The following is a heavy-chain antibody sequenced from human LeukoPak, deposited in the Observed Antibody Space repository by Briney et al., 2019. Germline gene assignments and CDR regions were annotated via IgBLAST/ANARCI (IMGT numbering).Heavy chain of an antibody. V-gene: IGHV3-23*01. Sequence: GESLRLSCAASGFTFSSYGMGWVRQAPGKGLEWVSAVSGSGGTTHYADSVKGRFTISRDNSKNTMYLQMNSLRAEDTAVYFCIKVIMFAFDIWGQGTMVTVSS. CDR1: GFTFSSYG. CDR2: VSGSGGTT. CDR3: IKVIMFAFDI. D-gene: IGHD3-10*02. J-gene: IGHJ3*02.